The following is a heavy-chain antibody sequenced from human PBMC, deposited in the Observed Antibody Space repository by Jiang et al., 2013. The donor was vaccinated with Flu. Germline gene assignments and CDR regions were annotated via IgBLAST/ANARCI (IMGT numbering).Heavy chain of an antibody. CDR3: ARRGIAAAASQKAFDI. CDR2: YPGDSDT. V-gene: IGHV5-51*01. D-gene: IGHD6-13*01. J-gene: IGHJ3*02. Sequence: YPGDSDTRYSPSFQGQVTISADKSISTAYLQWSSLKASDTAMYYCARRGIAAAASQKAFDIWGQGTMVTVSS.